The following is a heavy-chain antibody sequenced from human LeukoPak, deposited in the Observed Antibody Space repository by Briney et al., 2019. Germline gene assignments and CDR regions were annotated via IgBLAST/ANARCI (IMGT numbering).Heavy chain of an antibody. Sequence: SGKVSLKASGFTFTSSTMQRVRQARGQGLERIGWIVVGSGNTNYAQKFQERVTITRDMSTSTAYMELSSLRSEDTAVYYCAASGVWGSYRSGDYWGQGTLVTVSS. CDR2: IVVGSGNT. CDR3: AASGVWGSYRSGDY. V-gene: IGHV1-58*02. J-gene: IGHJ4*02. D-gene: IGHD3-16*02. CDR1: GFTFTSST.